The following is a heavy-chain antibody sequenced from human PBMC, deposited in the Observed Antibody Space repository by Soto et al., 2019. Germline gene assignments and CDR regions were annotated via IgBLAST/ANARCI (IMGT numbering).Heavy chain of an antibody. V-gene: IGHV3-23*01. CDR1: GFSFNNYA. CDR3: AKGHYYDNVGNWVANQAFDS. CDR2: ISGGGTGT. J-gene: IGHJ4*02. D-gene: IGHD3-22*01. Sequence: GGSLRLSCAVTGFSFNNYAMNWVRQAPGKGLEWVSSISGGGTGTYSADAVKGRFTISSDKSRNTVYLQMSSLRADDTAVYYCAKGHYYDNVGNWVANQAFDSWGQGSLV.